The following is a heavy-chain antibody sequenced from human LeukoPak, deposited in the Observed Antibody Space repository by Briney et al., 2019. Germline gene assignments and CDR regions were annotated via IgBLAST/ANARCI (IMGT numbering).Heavy chain of an antibody. CDR2: ISTSGST. J-gene: IGHJ4*02. V-gene: IGHV4-4*07. D-gene: IGHD1-1*01. CDR3: ASINPTGTWGY. CDR1: GDSMGNDY. Sequence: PSETLSLTCTVSGDSMGNDYWSWIRQSAGKGLEWIGRISTSGSTNYNPSLKSRVTISVDTSKNQFSLKLSSVTAADTAVYYCASINPTGTWGYWGQGTLVTVSS.